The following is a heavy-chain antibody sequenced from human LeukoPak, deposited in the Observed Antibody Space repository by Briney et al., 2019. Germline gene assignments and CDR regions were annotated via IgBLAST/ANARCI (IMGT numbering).Heavy chain of an antibody. CDR1: GFTFSSYA. CDR3: ARDNDCSSTSCYGRSWYAFDI. V-gene: IGHV3-30-3*01. CDR2: ISYDGSNK. Sequence: PGGSLRLSCAASGFTFSSYAMHWVRQAPGKGLEWVAVISYDGSNKYYADSVKGRFTISRDNAKNSLYLQMNSLRAEDTAVYYCARDNDCSSTSCYGRSWYAFDIWGQGTMVTVSS. D-gene: IGHD2-2*01. J-gene: IGHJ3*02.